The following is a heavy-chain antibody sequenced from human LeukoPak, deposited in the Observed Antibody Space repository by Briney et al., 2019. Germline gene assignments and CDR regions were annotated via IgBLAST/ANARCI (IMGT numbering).Heavy chain of an antibody. CDR2: IYHRGST. CDR1: GYSISIGYY. J-gene: IGHJ6*03. Sequence: SETLSLTCTVSGYSISIGYYWGWIRQPPGKGLEWIGSIYHRGSTYYNPSLKRRVTISVGTSKKQFSLKLSSVTAAHTAVYYCAREGYCTNGVCYLPPYYYYYYMDVWGKGTTVTVSS. V-gene: IGHV4-38-2*02. CDR3: AREGYCTNGVCYLPPYYYYYYMDV. D-gene: IGHD2-8*01.